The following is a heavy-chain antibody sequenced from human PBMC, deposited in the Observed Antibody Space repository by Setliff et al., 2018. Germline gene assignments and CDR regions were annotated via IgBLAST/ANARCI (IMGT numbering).Heavy chain of an antibody. CDR3: ARHHRGVIISWFDP. J-gene: IGHJ5*02. CDR2: IYTSGST. D-gene: IGHD3-10*01. Sequence: KASETLSLTCTVSGGSISSGSYYWSWIRQPAGKGLEWIGRIYTSGSTNYNPSLKSRVTISVDTSKNQFSLKLSSVTAADTAVYYCARHHRGVIISWFDPWGQGTLVTVSS. CDR1: GGSISSGSYY. V-gene: IGHV4-61*02.